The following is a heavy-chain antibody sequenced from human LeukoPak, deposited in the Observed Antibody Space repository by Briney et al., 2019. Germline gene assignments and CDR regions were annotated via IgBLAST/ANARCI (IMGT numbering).Heavy chain of an antibody. V-gene: IGHV3-23*01. CDR2: VGSDGRVT. J-gene: IGHJ4*02. CDR3: AKVDGITIFEVFDY. D-gene: IGHD3-3*01. CDR1: GFTFATYV. Sequence: GGSLRLSCAASGFTFATYVMTWVRQAPGKGLEWVSSVGSDGRVTYYADSVKGRFTISRDNSKNTIFLQMNSLRVEDTAVYYCAKVDGITIFEVFDYWGQGTLVTVSS.